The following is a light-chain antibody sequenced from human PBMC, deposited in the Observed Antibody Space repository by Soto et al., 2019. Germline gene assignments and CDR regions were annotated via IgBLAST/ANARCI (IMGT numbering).Light chain of an antibody. CDR3: QQYNNWPWT. V-gene: IGKV3-15*01. CDR1: QSVSTY. CDR2: GAS. Sequence: EIVLTQSPSTLSLSPGEGATLSCRASQSVSTYLAWYQQKPGQAPRLLIHGASTRATGFPARFSGSGSGTDFTLTISSLQSEDFAVYYCQQYNNWPWTFGQGTKADIK. J-gene: IGKJ1*01.